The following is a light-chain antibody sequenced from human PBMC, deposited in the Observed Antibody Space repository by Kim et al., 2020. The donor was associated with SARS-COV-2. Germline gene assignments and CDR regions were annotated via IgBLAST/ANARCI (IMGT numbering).Light chain of an antibody. CDR3: QQYDRSPYT. CDR1: QSVASNH. V-gene: IGKV3-20*01. CDR2: GTS. J-gene: IGKJ2*01. Sequence: EIVLTHSPGTLSLSPGERATLSCRASQSVASNHLAWFQQKPGQAPRLLIYGTSSRATGIPDRFSASESGTDFTLTISRLEPEDFAVYYCQQYDRSPYTCGQGTKLEI.